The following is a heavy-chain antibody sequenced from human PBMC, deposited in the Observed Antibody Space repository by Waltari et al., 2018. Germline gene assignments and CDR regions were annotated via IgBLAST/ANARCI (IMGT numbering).Heavy chain of an antibody. Sequence: QVQLQQWGAGLLKPSETLSLTCAVYGGSFSGYYWSWIRQPPGKGREWMGEISHSGTTNYHPSRKGRVHISLDTSKSQFSLKLSSVTAADTAVYYCARQEIIVEVTGDGFDIWGQGTMVTVSS. CDR3: ARQEIIVEVTGDGFDI. J-gene: IGHJ3*02. CDR2: ISHSGTT. CDR1: GGSFSGYY. V-gene: IGHV4-34*01. D-gene: IGHD2-21*02.